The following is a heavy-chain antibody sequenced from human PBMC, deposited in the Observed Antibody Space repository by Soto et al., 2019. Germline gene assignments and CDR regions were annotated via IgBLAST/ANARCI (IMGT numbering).Heavy chain of an antibody. CDR2: ISYDGGNK. CDR3: AKIRTSGTGDAFDL. CDR1: GFTFSSYG. J-gene: IGHJ3*01. Sequence: QVQLVESGGGVVQPGRSLGVSCAASGFTFSSYGLYWVRQAPVRGLEWVAGISYDGGNKFYADSVRGRFSISRDNSKNTLYLPRNSLRAEDTAVYYCAKIRTSGTGDAFDLWGQGTMVAVSS. V-gene: IGHV3-30*18. D-gene: IGHD3-3*01.